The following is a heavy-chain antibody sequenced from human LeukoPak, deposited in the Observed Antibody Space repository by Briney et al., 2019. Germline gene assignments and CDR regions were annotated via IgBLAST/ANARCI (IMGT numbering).Heavy chain of an antibody. Sequence: ASVKVSCKASGYTFTDYYMHWVRQAPGQGLEWMGWINANRGGTNYAQRFQGRVTMTRDTSITTAYMELSRLKSDDTAVYYCARRYCSSTSCYYFDYWGQGTVVTVPS. D-gene: IGHD2-2*01. CDR2: INANRGGT. CDR3: ARRYCSSTSCYYFDY. CDR1: GYTFTDYY. J-gene: IGHJ4*02. V-gene: IGHV1-2*02.